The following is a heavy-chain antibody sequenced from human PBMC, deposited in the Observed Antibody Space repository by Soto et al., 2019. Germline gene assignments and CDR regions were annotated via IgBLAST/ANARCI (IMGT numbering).Heavy chain of an antibody. J-gene: IGHJ1*01. D-gene: IGHD6-19*01. CDR2: ISGSGDST. CDR3: AKGAPGIAGAGKGSFQH. Sequence: PGGSLRLSCAASGFTFSSYAMSWVRQAPGKGLEWVSGISGSGDSTYYADSVKGRFTISRDNSKNTLYLQMNSLRAEDTAFYSFAKGAPGIAGAGKGSFQHWGQGPLFTVSS. V-gene: IGHV3-23*01. CDR1: GFTFSSYA.